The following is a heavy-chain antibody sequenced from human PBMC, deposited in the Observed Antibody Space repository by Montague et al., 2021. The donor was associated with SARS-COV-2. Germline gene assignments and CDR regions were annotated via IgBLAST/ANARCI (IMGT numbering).Heavy chain of an antibody. CDR3: ARDRFDFGAGRQGTIDF. CDR1: GGSISSSSYY. J-gene: IGHJ4*02. CDR2: IYYSGST. V-gene: IGHV4-39*07. Sequence: SETLSLTCTVSGGSISSSSYYWGWIRQPPGKGLEWIGSIYYSGSTYYNPSLKSRVTISVDTSKNQFSLKLTSVTAADTAIYFCARDRFDFGAGRQGTIDFWGQGTLVTVSS. D-gene: IGHD3-10*01.